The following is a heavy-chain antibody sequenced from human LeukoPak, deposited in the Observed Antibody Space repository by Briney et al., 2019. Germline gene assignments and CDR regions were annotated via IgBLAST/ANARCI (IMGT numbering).Heavy chain of an antibody. V-gene: IGHV1-69*05. J-gene: IGHJ5*02. CDR1: GYTFTGYY. Sequence: SVKVSCKASGYTFTGYYMHWVRQAPGQGLEWMGRIIPIFGTANYAQKFQGRVTITTDESTSTAYMELRSLRSDDTAVYYCARDSIFGVKKRWFDPWGQGTLVTVSS. CDR2: IIPIFGTA. CDR3: ARDSIFGVKKRWFDP. D-gene: IGHD3-3*01.